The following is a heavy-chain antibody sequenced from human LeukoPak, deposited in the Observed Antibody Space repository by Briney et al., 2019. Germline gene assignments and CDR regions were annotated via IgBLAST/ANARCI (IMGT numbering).Heavy chain of an antibody. CDR1: GGSISSSSYY. D-gene: IGHD6-19*01. Sequence: PSETLSLTCTVSGGSISSSSYYWGWIRQPPGKGLEWIGSIYYSGSTYYTPSLKSRVTISVDTSKNQFSLKPSSVTAADTAVYYCARGYSSGSYYFDYWGQGTLVTVSS. CDR3: ARGYSSGSYYFDY. V-gene: IGHV4-39*01. J-gene: IGHJ4*02. CDR2: IYYSGST.